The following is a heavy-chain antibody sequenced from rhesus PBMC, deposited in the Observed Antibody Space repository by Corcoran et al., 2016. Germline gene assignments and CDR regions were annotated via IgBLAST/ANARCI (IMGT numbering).Heavy chain of an antibody. J-gene: IGHJ4*01. V-gene: IGHV4-122*02. CDR2: ITDSGST. CDR3: AREPRIAAANDY. CDR1: GGSISSSYYY. Sequence: QVQLQESGPGLVKPSETLSLTCAVSGGSISSSYYYWSWIRQPPGKGLEWIGYITDSGSTSYNPSLKSRVTISRDTSKNQFSLKLSSVTAADTAVYYCAREPRIAAANDYWGQGVLVTVSS. D-gene: IGHD6-43*01.